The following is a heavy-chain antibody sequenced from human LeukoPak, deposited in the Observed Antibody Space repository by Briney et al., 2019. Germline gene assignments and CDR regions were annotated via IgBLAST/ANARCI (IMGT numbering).Heavy chain of an antibody. J-gene: IGHJ3*02. V-gene: IGHV1-8*01. CDR2: MNPNSGNT. D-gene: IGHD6-13*01. CDR1: GYTFTSYD. CDR3: ARARAGTEWGMTFDI. Sequence: ASVKVSCKASGYTFTSYDINWVRQATGQGLEWMGWMNPNSGNTGYAQKFQGRVTITADESTSTAYMELSSLRSEDTAVYYCARARAGTEWGMTFDIWGQGTMVTVSS.